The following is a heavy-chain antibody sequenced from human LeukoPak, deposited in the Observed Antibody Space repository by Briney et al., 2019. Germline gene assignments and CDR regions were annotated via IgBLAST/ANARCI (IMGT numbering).Heavy chain of an antibody. CDR1: GGSISSSSYY. V-gene: IGHV4-39*07. CDR2: IYYSGST. CDR3: AREGELSVRGVTVRRGKPSNDDY. Sequence: SETLSLTCTVSGGSISSSSYYWGWIRQPPGKGLEWIGSIYYSGSTYYNPSLKSRVTISVDTSKNQFSLKLSSVTAADTAVYYCAREGELSVRGVTVRRGKPSNDDYWGQGTLVTVSS. J-gene: IGHJ4*02. D-gene: IGHD3-10*01.